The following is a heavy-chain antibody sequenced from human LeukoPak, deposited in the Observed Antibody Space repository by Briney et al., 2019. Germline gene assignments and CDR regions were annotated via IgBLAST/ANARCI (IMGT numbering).Heavy chain of an antibody. V-gene: IGHV3-7*03. CDR1: GFTFTNYW. D-gene: IGHD1-26*01. Sequence: GGSLRLSCAASGFTFTNYWMSWVRQAPGKGLELVANIKQDRSEKYYVDSVKGRFTISRDNAKNSLYLQMNSLRAEDTAVYYCATGSGSYWGQGTLVTVSS. J-gene: IGHJ4*02. CDR3: ATGSGSY. CDR2: IKQDRSEK.